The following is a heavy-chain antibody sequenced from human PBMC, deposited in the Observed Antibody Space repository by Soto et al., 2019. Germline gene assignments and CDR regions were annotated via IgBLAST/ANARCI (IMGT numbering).Heavy chain of an antibody. CDR3: ARGGGRFDY. V-gene: IGHV4-59*01. Sequence: SETLSLTCTVSGGSISSYYWSWIRQPPGEGLEWIGYVSYSGSTNYNPSLQSRVTISVDTSKNQFSLKLSSVTAADTAVYYCARGGGRFDYWGQGTLVTVSS. CDR2: VSYSGST. D-gene: IGHD2-15*01. CDR1: GGSISSYY. J-gene: IGHJ4*02.